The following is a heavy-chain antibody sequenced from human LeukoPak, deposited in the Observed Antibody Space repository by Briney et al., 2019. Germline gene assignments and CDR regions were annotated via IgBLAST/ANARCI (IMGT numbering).Heavy chain of an antibody. CDR2: ISGSGDST. V-gene: IGHV3-23*01. J-gene: IGHJ4*02. D-gene: IGHD2-2*01. Sequence: GGSLRLSCSASGFTFSSYNMNWVRQAPGKGLEWVSTISGSGDSTYYADSVKGRFTISRDNSKNTLLLQMNSLRAEDTAVYYCAKGGAGYCSSTSCLYYFDYWGQGTLVTVST. CDR1: GFTFSSYN. CDR3: AKGGAGYCSSTSCLYYFDY.